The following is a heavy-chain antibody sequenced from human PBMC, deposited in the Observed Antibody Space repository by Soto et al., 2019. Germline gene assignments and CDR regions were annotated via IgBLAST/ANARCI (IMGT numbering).Heavy chain of an antibody. CDR3: ARAIKGGGYCSGGSCGGFDY. CDR1: GGSISSYF. CDR2: IYYSGST. V-gene: IGHV4-59*12. D-gene: IGHD2-15*01. Sequence: PSETLSLTCTVSGGSISSYFWSWIRQPPGKGKEWIGYIYYSGSTYYTPSLKSRVTISVDTSKNQFSLKLSSVTAADTAVYYCARAIKGGGYCSGGSCGGFDYWGQGTLVTVSS. J-gene: IGHJ4*02.